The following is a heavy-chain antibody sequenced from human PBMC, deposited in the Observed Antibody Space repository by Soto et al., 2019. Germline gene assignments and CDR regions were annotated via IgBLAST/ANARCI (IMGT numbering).Heavy chain of an antibody. V-gene: IGHV3-23*01. CDR1: GFTFSSYA. D-gene: IGHD3-10*01. J-gene: IGHJ6*03. CDR3: AKDMAYYYYYYMDV. Sequence: GGSLRLSCAASGFTFSSYAMSWVRQAPGKGLEWVSAISGSGGSTYYADSVKGRFTISRDNSKNTLYLQMNSLRAEDTAVYYCAKDMAYYYYYYMDVWGKGTTVTVSS. CDR2: ISGSGGST.